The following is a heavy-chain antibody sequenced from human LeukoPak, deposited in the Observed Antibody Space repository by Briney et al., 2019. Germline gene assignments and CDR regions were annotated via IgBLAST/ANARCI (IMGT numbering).Heavy chain of an antibody. CDR2: INHSGST. V-gene: IGHV4-34*01. Sequence: PSETLSLTCAVYGGSFSGYYWSWIRQPPGKGLEWIGEINHSGSTNYNPSLKSRVTISVDASKNQFSLKLSSVTAADTAVYYCARTHSSSWRGWFDPWGQGTLVTVSS. J-gene: IGHJ5*02. D-gene: IGHD6-13*01. CDR3: ARTHSSSWRGWFDP. CDR1: GGSFSGYY.